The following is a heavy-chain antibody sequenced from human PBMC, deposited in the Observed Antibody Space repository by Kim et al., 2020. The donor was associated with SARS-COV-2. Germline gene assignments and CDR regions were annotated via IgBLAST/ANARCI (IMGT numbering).Heavy chain of an antibody. Sequence: ASVKVSCKASGYTFTSYYMHWVRQAPGQGLEWMGIINPSGGSTSYAQKFQGRVTMTRDTSTSTVYMELSSLRSEDTAVYYCARDLGKWLRLRGLDYWGQGTLVTVSS. CDR3: ARDLGKWLRLRGLDY. V-gene: IGHV1-46*01. D-gene: IGHD5-12*01. J-gene: IGHJ4*02. CDR2: INPSGGST. CDR1: GYTFTSYY.